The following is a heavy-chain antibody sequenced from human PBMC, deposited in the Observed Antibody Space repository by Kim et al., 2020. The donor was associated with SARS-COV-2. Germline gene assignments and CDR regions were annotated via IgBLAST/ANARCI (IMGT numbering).Heavy chain of an antibody. CDR3: AKAQGAAVFDY. D-gene: IGHD6-13*01. CDR1: GFTFSSYG. J-gene: IGHJ4*02. Sequence: GGSLRLSCAASGFTFSSYGMHWVRQAPGKGLEWVAVISYDGSNKYYADSVKGRFTISRDNSKNTLYLQMNSLRAEDTAVYYCAKAQGAAVFDYWGQGTLVTVSS. CDR2: ISYDGSNK. V-gene: IGHV3-30*18.